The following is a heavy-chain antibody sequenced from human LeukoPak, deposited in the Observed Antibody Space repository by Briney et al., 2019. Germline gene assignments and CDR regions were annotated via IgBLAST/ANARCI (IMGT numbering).Heavy chain of an antibody. CDR3: ATLWGQQLVGHVPFDY. J-gene: IGHJ4*02. D-gene: IGHD6-13*01. CDR1: GFTFDDYA. CDR2: ISGSGGST. Sequence: GGSLRLSCAASGFTFDDYAMHWVRQAPGKGLEWVSAISGSGGSTYYADSVKGRFTISRGNSKNTLYLQMNSLRAEDTAVYYCATLWGQQLVGHVPFDYWGQGTLVTVSS. V-gene: IGHV3-23*01.